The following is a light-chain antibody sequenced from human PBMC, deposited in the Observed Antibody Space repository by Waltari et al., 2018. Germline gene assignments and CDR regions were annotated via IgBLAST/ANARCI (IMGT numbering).Light chain of an antibody. CDR1: ARALVVLTY. J-gene: IGLJ2*01. V-gene: IGLV2-14*03. Sequence: QSPLPHPASVSGPPDQSSPIPSPEPARALVVLTYVPWYKQVPGKAPKLIIYDVSNRPSGVSSRFSGSKSGNTASLTISGLQAEDEANYYCSSYIDSSTLELFGGGTSLTVL. CDR3: SSYIDSSTLEL. CDR2: DVS.